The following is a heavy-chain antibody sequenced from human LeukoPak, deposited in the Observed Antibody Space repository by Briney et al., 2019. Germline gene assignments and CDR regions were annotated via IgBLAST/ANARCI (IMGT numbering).Heavy chain of an antibody. J-gene: IGHJ6*02. Sequence: GRSLRLSCVASDFTFSLYAMSWVRQAPGKGLEWVSVINNSGGNTYYVDSVRGRFTISRDNSKNTLYLQMNSLRVEDTGTYYCAKGREPLAYHAMDVWGQGTRVTVSS. CDR2: INNSGGNT. D-gene: IGHD6-13*01. CDR1: DFTFSLYA. CDR3: AKGREPLAYHAMDV. V-gene: IGHV3-23*01.